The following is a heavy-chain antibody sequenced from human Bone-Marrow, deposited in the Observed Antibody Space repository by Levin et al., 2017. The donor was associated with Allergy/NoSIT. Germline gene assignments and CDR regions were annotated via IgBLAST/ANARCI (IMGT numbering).Heavy chain of an antibody. J-gene: IGHJ5*01. CDR1: GFTFNNYA. Sequence: GGSLRLSCAASGFTFNNYAMSWVRQAPGEGLEWVSSISDSGVGTYYADSVKGRFTISRDNSKNTLYLQLNSLRAEDTAIFHCAKDFGATPGYWFDSWGQGTLVTVSS. D-gene: IGHD3-9*01. CDR2: ISDSGVGT. CDR3: AKDFGATPGYWFDS. V-gene: IGHV3-23*01.